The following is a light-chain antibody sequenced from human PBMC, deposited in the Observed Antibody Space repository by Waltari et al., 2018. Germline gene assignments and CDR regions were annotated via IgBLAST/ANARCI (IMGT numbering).Light chain of an antibody. J-gene: IGLJ1*01. Sequence: SYEVTQPPSVSVSPGQTASITCSGDNLDNKYVYWYQQKAGQSPALVIYQDSKRPSGIPERFSGSNPGNTATLTISGTQALDEADYYCQAWDSSRGYVFGTGTKVTVL. CDR1: NLDNKY. CDR2: QDS. CDR3: QAWDSSRGYV. V-gene: IGLV3-1*01.